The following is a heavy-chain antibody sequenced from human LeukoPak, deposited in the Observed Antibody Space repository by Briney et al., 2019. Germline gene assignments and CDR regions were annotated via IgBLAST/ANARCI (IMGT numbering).Heavy chain of an antibody. V-gene: IGHV5-51*01. Sequence: GESLKISCKGSGYSFTNYWIGWVRQMPGKGLEWMGIMYPGDSDIKYSPSFQGQVTISADKSISTSYLQLRSLKASDTAMYYCARHIYRDAFDIWGQGTMVTVSS. D-gene: IGHD3-9*01. CDR1: GYSFTNYW. J-gene: IGHJ3*02. CDR3: ARHIYRDAFDI. CDR2: MYPGDSDI.